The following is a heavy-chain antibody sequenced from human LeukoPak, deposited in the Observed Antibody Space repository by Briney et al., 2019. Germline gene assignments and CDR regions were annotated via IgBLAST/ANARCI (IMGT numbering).Heavy chain of an antibody. CDR3: ARYTMAAAPRFDN. Sequence: SETLSLTCAVHDGSFTSIYWSWIRQPPGRGLEWIGEITHSGSTNYNPSLKSRVTISLDTSKNQFSLKLNSVTAADAAVYYCARYTMAAAPRFDNWGQETLVADSS. CDR2: ITHSGST. CDR1: DGSFTSIY. V-gene: IGHV4-34*01. D-gene: IGHD3-10*01. J-gene: IGHJ4*02.